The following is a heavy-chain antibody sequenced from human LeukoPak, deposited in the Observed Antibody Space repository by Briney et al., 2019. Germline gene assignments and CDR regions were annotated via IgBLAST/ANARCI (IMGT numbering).Heavy chain of an antibody. J-gene: IGHJ4*02. CDR3: ARGSSTSCFY. CDR2: INSDGSST. CDR1: GFTFSSHW. V-gene: IGHV3-74*01. Sequence: PGGSRRLSCAASGFTFSSHWMHWVRQAPGKGLVWVSRINSDGSSTSYADSVKGRFTISRDNAKNTLYLQMNSLRAEDTAVYHCARGSSTSCFYWGQGTLVTVSS. D-gene: IGHD2-2*01.